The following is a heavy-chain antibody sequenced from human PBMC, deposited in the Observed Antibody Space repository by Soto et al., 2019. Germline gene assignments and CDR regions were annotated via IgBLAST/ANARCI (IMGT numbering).Heavy chain of an antibody. CDR2: ISFDVINT. D-gene: IGHD2-8*01. J-gene: IGHJ4*02. V-gene: IGHV3-30*03. CDR1: GFTFGNYG. Sequence: GGSLRLSCAASGFTFGNYGMHWVRQAPGKGLEWVAVISFDVINTYYENSVKGRFTISRDNSKNTLYLQMNSLRAEDTAVYYYASRSAPVLSLTYWGPGTQVIVSS. CDR3: ASRSAPVLSLTY.